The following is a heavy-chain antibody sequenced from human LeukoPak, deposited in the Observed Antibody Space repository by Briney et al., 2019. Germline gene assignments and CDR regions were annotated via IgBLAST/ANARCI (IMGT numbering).Heavy chain of an antibody. Sequence: GGSLRLSCAASGFTFSTYAITWVRQAPGKGLEWVSTISGSGYTIFYADSVKGRFTVSRDNSKNTLFLQMNSLRAEDTAVYYCAKKGVLDTFPPDFWGQGTLVTVSS. CDR2: ISGSGYTI. V-gene: IGHV3-23*01. CDR3: AKKGVLDTFPPDF. CDR1: GFTFSTYA. J-gene: IGHJ4*02. D-gene: IGHD3-16*01.